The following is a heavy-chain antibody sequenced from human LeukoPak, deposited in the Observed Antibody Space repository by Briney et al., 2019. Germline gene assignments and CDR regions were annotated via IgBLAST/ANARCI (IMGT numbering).Heavy chain of an antibody. V-gene: IGHV1-18*01. CDR1: GGTFSSYA. CDR3: AGEYSGSPSPFDY. CDR2: ISAYNGNT. J-gene: IGHJ4*02. Sequence: ASVKVSCKASGGTFSSYAISWVRQAPGQGLEWMGWISAYNGNTNYAQKLQGRVTMTTDTSTSTAYMELRSLRSDDTAAYYCAGEYSGSPSPFDYWGQGTLVTVSS. D-gene: IGHD1-26*01.